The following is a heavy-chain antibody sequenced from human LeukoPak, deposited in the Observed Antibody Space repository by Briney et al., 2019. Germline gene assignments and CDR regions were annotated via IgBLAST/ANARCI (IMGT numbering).Heavy chain of an antibody. Sequence: SETLSLTCSVSGGSISGYYWAWIPQPAGKGLEYIGRIYPSVTSNYHPSLKSRVTMSVDTPKNQFSLRLSSVTAADTAVYYCARGLQLSLFLFAYWGQGTQVTVSS. CDR1: GGSISGYY. D-gene: IGHD2-2*01. J-gene: IGHJ4*02. CDR3: ARGLQLSLFLFAY. CDR2: IYPSVTS. V-gene: IGHV4-4*07.